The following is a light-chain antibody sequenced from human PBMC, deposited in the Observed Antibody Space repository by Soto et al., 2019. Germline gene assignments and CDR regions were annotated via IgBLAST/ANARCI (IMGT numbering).Light chain of an antibody. Sequence: QTVVTQPPSASGTPGQRVTISWSGSRSNIGSNFVNWYQQLPGTAPKLLIHNSDQRPSGVPDRFSGSKSDTSASLAISGLQSDDEADYYCSAWDDDLSGRIFGGGTKLTVL. CDR1: RSNIGSNF. V-gene: IGLV1-44*01. CDR3: SAWDDDLSGRI. CDR2: NSD. J-gene: IGLJ2*01.